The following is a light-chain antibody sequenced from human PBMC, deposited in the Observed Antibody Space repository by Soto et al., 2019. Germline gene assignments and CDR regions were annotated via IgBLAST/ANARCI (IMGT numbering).Light chain of an antibody. J-gene: IGKJ2*01. Sequence: EIVLTQSPGTLSLSPGERATISCRASQSVDRSSLAWYQQKPGQAPRLLVYGASSRATGIPDRFSGSGSGTDLTLIISRLEPEDFALYYCQQYGSSPRTFGQGTKLEIK. CDR3: QQYGSSPRT. CDR2: GAS. CDR1: QSVDRSS. V-gene: IGKV3-20*01.